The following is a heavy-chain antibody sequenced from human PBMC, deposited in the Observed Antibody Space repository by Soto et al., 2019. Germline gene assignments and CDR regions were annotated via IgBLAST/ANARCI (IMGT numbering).Heavy chain of an antibody. D-gene: IGHD6-13*01. Sequence: ASVKVSCKASGYTFTSFGISWVRQAPGQGLEWMGWISTYNDNTNYAQKLQGRVTMTTDTSSSTAYMELRSLTSGDTAVYYCARDETTGHRSSWYWFDPWGQGTLVTVSS. CDR3: ARDETTGHRSSWYWFDP. J-gene: IGHJ5*02. CDR1: GYTFTSFG. CDR2: ISTYNDNT. V-gene: IGHV1-18*01.